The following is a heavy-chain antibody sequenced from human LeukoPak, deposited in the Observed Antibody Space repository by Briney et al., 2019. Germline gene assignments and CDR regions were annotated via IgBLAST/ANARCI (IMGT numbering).Heavy chain of an antibody. CDR1: GFTFSSYA. V-gene: IGHV3-30*04. J-gene: IGHJ4*02. Sequence: GGSLRLSCAASGFTFSSYAMHWVRQAPGKGLEWVAVISYDGSNKYYADSVKGRFTISRDNSKNTLYLQMNGLRAEDTAVYYCARAYCGGDCYHDYWGQGTLVTVSS. CDR2: ISYDGSNK. D-gene: IGHD2-21*02. CDR3: ARAYCGGDCYHDY.